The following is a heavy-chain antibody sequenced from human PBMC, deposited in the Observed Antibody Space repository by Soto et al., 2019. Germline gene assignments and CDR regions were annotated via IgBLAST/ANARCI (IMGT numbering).Heavy chain of an antibody. CDR1: GFTFGSYW. J-gene: IGHJ6*02. V-gene: IGHV3-74*01. CDR3: ARGRPYGMDV. CDR2: IDSDGSST. Sequence: EVQLVESGGGLVQPGGSLRVSCAASGFTFGSYWMNWVRQAPGKGLVWVSRIDSDGSSTTYADSVKGRFTTSRDNAKNTLYLQMSSLRVDDTAVYYCARGRPYGMDVWGQWTTVNVSS.